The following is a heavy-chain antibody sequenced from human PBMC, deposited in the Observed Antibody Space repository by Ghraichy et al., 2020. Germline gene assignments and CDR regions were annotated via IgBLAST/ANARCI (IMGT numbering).Heavy chain of an antibody. CDR3: ARGGSVGQWLATFDF. CDR1: GYTFTSYA. D-gene: IGHD6-19*01. Sequence: ASVKVSCKASGYTFTSYAIHWVRQAPGQRLEWMGWINAGNGNTKYSQNFQGRVTITRDTSASTAYMELSSLRSEDTAVYYCARGGSVGQWLATFDFWGQGTLVTVSS. J-gene: IGHJ4*02. CDR2: INAGNGNT. V-gene: IGHV1-3*01.